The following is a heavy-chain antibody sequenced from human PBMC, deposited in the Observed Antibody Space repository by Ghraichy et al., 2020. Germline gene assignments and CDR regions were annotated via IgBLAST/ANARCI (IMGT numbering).Heavy chain of an antibody. CDR3: ARGAIDYGDTRFGFDP. J-gene: IGHJ5*02. D-gene: IGHD4-17*01. CDR1: GGSISSGGYY. Sequence: SQTLSLTCTVSGGSISSGGYYWSWIRQHPGKGLEWIGYIYYSGSTYYNPSLKSRVTISVDTSKNQFSLKLSSVTAADTAVYYCARGAIDYGDTRFGFDPWGQGTLVTVSS. V-gene: IGHV4-31*02. CDR2: IYYSGST.